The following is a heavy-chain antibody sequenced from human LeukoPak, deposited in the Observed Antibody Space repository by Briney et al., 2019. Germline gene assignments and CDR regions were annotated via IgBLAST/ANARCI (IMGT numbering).Heavy chain of an antibody. CDR2: ISSSGSTI. CDR3: ALNGWAYGSGSVLWDY. D-gene: IGHD3-10*01. V-gene: IGHV3-48*03. Sequence: GGSLRLSCAASGFTFSSYEMNWVRQAPGKGLEWVSYISSSGSTIYYADSVKGRFTISRDNSKNTLYLQMNSLRAEDTAVYYCALNGWAYGSGSVLWDYWGQGTLVTVSS. CDR1: GFTFSSYE. J-gene: IGHJ4*02.